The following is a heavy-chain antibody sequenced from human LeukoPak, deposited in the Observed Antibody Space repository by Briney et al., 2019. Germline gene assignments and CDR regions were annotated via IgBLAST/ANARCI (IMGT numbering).Heavy chain of an antibody. V-gene: IGHV6-1*01. D-gene: IGHD6-19*01. CDR1: GDSVSSNSAA. Sequence: SQTLSLTCAISGDSVSSNSAAWNWIRQSPSRGLEWLGGTYYRSKWYNDYAVSVKSRITINPDTSKNQFSLQLNSVTPEDTAVYYCARDMRQWLVNYYYYGMDVWGQGTTVTVSS. CDR3: ARDMRQWLVNYYYYGMDV. CDR2: TYYRSKWYN. J-gene: IGHJ6*02.